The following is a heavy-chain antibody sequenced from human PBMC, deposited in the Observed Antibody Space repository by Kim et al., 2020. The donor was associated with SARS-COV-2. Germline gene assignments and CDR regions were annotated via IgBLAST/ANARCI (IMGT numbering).Heavy chain of an antibody. Sequence: SQTLSLSCAISGDSVSSNSAAWNWIRQSPSRGLEWLGRTYYRSKWYNDYAVSVKSRITINPDTSKNQFSRQLNSVTPEDTAVYYCARGEFIVVVPAATDYYYGMDVGGQGTTVTVSS. J-gene: IGHJ6*02. V-gene: IGHV6-1*01. CDR2: TYYRSKWYN. CDR1: GDSVSSNSAA. CDR3: ARGEFIVVVPAATDYYYGMDV. D-gene: IGHD2-2*01.